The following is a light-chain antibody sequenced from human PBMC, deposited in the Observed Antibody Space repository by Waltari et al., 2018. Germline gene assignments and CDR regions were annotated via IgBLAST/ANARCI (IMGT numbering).Light chain of an antibody. J-gene: IGLJ2*01. Sequence: QSVLTQPPSVSAAPGPKVTIPSSGNIPNIRNDYVSWYQQLPGTAPKLFIYENNKRPSGIPDRFSGSKSGTSATLGITGLQTGDEADYYCGTWDTSLSALIFGGGTKLTVL. CDR2: ENN. V-gene: IGLV1-51*02. CDR1: IPNIRNDY. CDR3: GTWDTSLSALI.